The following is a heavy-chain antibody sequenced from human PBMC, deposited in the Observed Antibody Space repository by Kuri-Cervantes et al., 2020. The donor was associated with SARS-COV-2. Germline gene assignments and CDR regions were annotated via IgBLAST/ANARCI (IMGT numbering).Heavy chain of an antibody. J-gene: IGHJ4*02. CDR3: AREGIAAAPKDY. CDR1: GFTVSSNE. V-gene: IGHV3-38-3*01. CDR2: ISGGST. Sequence: ETLSLTCAASGFTVSSNEMSWVRQAPGKGLEWVSSISGGSTYYADSRKGRFTISRDNSKNTLYLQMNSLRAEDTAVYYCAREGIAAAPKDYWGQGTLVTVSS. D-gene: IGHD6-13*01.